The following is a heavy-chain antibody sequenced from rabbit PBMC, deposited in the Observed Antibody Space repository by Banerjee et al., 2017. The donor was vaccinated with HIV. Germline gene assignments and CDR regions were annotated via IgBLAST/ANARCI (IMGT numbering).Heavy chain of an antibody. V-gene: IGHV1S40*01. D-gene: IGHD4-2*01. CDR3: ARTGSAGDGVARFSYGMDL. J-gene: IGHJ3*01. CDR2: IYSSSGST. Sequence: QSLEESGGDLVKPGASLTLTCTASGFSFSSSYWICWVRQAPGKGLEWIACIYSSSGSTYYASWAKGRFTISKTSSTTVTLQMTSLTAADTATYFCARTGSAGDGVARFSYGMDLRGQGTLVTDS. CDR1: GFSFSSSYW.